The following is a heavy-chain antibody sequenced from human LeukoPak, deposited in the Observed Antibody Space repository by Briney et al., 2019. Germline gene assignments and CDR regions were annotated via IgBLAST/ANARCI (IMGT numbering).Heavy chain of an antibody. CDR2: ISSSGSTI. CDR1: GFTFSDYY. CDR3: ARDPSWGYYAFDI. J-gene: IGHJ3*02. V-gene: IGHV3-11*04. Sequence: GGSLRLSCAASGFTFSDYYMSWIRQAPGEGLEWVSYISSSGSTIYYADSVKGRFTISRDNAKNSLYLQMNSLRAEDTAVYYCARDPSWGYYAFDIWGQGTMVTVSS. D-gene: IGHD2-2*01.